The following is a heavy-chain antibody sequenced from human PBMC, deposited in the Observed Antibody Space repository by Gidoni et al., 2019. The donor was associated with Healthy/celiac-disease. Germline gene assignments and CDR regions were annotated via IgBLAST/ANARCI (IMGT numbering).Heavy chain of an antibody. V-gene: IGHV3-30*02. J-gene: IGHJ4*02. CDR1: GLPFSSYG. CDR2: IRYDGSNK. Sequence: QVQLVESGGGVVQPGGSLRLSCAASGLPFSSYGMHWVRQAPGKGLEWVAFIRYDGSNKYYADSVKGRFTISRDNSKNTLYLQMNSLRAEDTAVYYCAKDRSWEGGWYLTGCFDYWGQGTLVTVSS. D-gene: IGHD6-19*01. CDR3: AKDRSWEGGWYLTGCFDY.